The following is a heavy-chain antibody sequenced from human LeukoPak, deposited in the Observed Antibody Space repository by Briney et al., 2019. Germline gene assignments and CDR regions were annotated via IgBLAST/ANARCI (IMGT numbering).Heavy chain of an antibody. Sequence: PSETLSLTCTVSGGSISSYYWSWIRQPAGKGLEWIRRIYTSGSTNYNPSLKSRVTMSVDTSKNQFSLKLSSVTAADTAVYYCARGPQIGYYDILTGPDAFDIWGQGTMVTVSS. J-gene: IGHJ3*02. D-gene: IGHD3-9*01. V-gene: IGHV4-4*07. CDR2: IYTSGST. CDR3: ARGPQIGYYDILTGPDAFDI. CDR1: GGSISSYY.